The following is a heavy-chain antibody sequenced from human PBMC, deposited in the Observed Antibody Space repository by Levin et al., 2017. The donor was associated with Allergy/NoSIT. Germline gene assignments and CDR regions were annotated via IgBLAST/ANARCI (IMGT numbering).Heavy chain of an antibody. V-gene: IGHV4-34*01. Sequence: ESLKISCAVYGGSFSGYYWSWIRQPPGKGLEWIGEINHSGSTNYNPSLKSRVTISVDTSKNQFSLKLSSVTAADTAVYYCARGQIAVAGSFDYWGQGTLVTVSS. CDR3: ARGQIAVAGSFDY. CDR1: GGSFSGYY. CDR2: INHSGST. D-gene: IGHD6-19*01. J-gene: IGHJ4*02.